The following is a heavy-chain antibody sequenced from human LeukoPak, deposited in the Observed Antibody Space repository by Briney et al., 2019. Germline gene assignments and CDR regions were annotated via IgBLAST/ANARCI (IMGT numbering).Heavy chain of an antibody. Sequence: ASVKVSCKASGGTFSSYAISWVRQAPGQGLEWMGGIIPIFGTANYAQKFQGRVTITTDESTSTAYMELSSLRSEDTAVYYCAGETWEITGTAYNWFDPWGQGTLVTVSS. CDR3: AGETWEITGTAYNWFDP. CDR1: GGTFSSYA. V-gene: IGHV1-69*05. D-gene: IGHD1-7*01. J-gene: IGHJ5*02. CDR2: IIPIFGTA.